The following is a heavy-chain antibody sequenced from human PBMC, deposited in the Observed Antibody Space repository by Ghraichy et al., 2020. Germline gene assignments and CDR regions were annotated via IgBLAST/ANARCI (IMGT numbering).Heavy chain of an antibody. CDR3: AREGYCSSTSCYKDSYYYYGMDV. Sequence: ETLSLTCTVSGGSISSYYWSWIRQPPGKGLEWIGYIYYSGSTNYNPSLKSRVTISVDTSKNQFSLKLSSVTAADTAVYYCAREGYCSSTSCYKDSYYYYGMDVWGQGTTVTVSS. J-gene: IGHJ6*02. CDR1: GGSISSYY. CDR2: IYYSGST. D-gene: IGHD2-2*02. V-gene: IGHV4-59*01.